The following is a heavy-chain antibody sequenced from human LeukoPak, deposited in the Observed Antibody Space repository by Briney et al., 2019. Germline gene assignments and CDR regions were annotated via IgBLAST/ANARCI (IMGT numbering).Heavy chain of an antibody. Sequence: GGSLRLSCAASGFTFSSYWMSWVRQAPGKGLEWVANIKQDGSEKYYVDSVKGRFTISRDNAKNSLYLQMNSLRAEDTAVYYCARVRAVAGRQENFDYWGQGTLVTVSS. CDR1: GFTFSSYW. CDR2: IKQDGSEK. CDR3: ARVRAVAGRQENFDY. D-gene: IGHD6-19*01. V-gene: IGHV3-7*03. J-gene: IGHJ4*02.